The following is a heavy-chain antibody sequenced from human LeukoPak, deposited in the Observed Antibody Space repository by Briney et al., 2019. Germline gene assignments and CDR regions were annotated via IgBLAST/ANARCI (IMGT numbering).Heavy chain of an antibody. D-gene: IGHD3-10*01. J-gene: IGHJ4*02. V-gene: IGHV3-30-3*01. CDR1: GFTFSSYA. CDR3: AKDEALQYYYGSETSGIDY. Sequence: PGRSLRLSCAASGFTFSSYAMHWVRQAPGKGLEWVAVISYDGDNEYYADSVKGRFTISRDNSKNTLYLQTNSLRPEDTAVYYCAKDEALQYYYGSETSGIDYWGQGTLVTVSS. CDR2: ISYDGDNE.